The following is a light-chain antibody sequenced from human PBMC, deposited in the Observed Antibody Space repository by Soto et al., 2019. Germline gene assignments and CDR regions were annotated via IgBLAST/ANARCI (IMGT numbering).Light chain of an antibody. J-gene: IGLJ3*02. V-gene: IGLV1-40*01. CDR2: GNS. Sequence: QPVLTQPPSVSGAPGQRVTISCTGSSSNIGAGCNVHWYQQLPGTAPKLLIYGNSNRPSGVPDRFSGSKSGTSASLAITGLQAEDEADYYCQSYDSSLSGWVFGGGTKVTVL. CDR3: QSYDSSLSGWV. CDR1: SSNIGAGCN.